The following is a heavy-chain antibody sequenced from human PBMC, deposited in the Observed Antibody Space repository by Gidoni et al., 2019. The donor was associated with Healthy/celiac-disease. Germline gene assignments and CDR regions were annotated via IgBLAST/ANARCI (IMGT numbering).Heavy chain of an antibody. J-gene: IGHJ4*02. D-gene: IGHD3-10*01. CDR2: ISYDGSNK. Sequence: QVQLVESGGGVVQPGRSLRLSCAASGFTFSSYGMHWVRQAPGKGLEWVAVISYDGSNKYYADSVKGRFTISRDNSKNTLYLQMNSLRAEDTAVYYCAKDHYPYYGSGSYYNPGVDYWGQGTLVTVSS. V-gene: IGHV3-30*18. CDR1: GFTFSSYG. CDR3: AKDHYPYYGSGSYYNPGVDY.